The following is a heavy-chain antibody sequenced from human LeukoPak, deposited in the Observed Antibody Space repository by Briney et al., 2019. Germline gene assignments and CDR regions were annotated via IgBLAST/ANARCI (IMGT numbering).Heavy chain of an antibody. V-gene: IGHV3-30-3*01. Sequence: GGSLRLSCAASGFTFSSYAVHWVRQAPGKGLEWVAVISYDGSNKYYADSVKGRFTISRDNSKNTLYLQMNSLRAEDTAVYYCARALWFGEPAPPLWGQGTLVTVSS. D-gene: IGHD3-10*01. CDR2: ISYDGSNK. J-gene: IGHJ4*02. CDR1: GFTFSSYA. CDR3: ARALWFGEPAPPL.